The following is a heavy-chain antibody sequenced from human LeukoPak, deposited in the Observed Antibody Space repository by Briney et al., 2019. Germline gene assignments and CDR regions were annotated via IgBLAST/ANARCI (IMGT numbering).Heavy chain of an antibody. Sequence: SETLSLTCAVSGGSISSGGYSWSWIRQPPGKGLEWIGYIYHSGSTYYNPSLKSRVTISVDRSKNQFSLKLSSVTAADTAVYYCARAENGNYVSSNYGMDVWDQGTTVTVSS. D-gene: IGHD4-17*01. CDR3: ARAENGNYVSSNYGMDV. CDR2: IYHSGST. CDR1: GGSISSGGYS. J-gene: IGHJ6*02. V-gene: IGHV4-30-2*01.